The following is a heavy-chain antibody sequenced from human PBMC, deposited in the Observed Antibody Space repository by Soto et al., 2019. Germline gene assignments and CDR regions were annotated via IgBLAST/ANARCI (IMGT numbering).Heavy chain of an antibody. D-gene: IGHD3-22*01. CDR2: IYYSGST. J-gene: IGHJ4*02. Sequence: TLSLTCTVSGGSISSGDYNWSWIRQPPGKGLEWIGYIYYSGSTQYNPSLKSRVTISVDTSKNQFSLKLSSVTAADTAVYYCARTYYYDSSGYGFDYWGQGTLVTVSS. CDR3: ARTYYYDSSGYGFDY. V-gene: IGHV4-30-4*01. CDR1: GGSISSGDYN.